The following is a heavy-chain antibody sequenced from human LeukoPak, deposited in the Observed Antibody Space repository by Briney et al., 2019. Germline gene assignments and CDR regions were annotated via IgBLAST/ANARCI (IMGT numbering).Heavy chain of an antibody. D-gene: IGHD3-10*01. J-gene: IGHJ3*02. V-gene: IGHV4-4*07. CDR3: ARETDASGSYYDAFDI. CDR2: IYSSGTT. Sequence: SETLSLTCNVSGVSIINNYWSWIRQPAGKGPAFIGRIYSSGTTTYNPSLQSRVTMSVDTSKNQFSLKLSSVTAADTAMYYCARETDASGSYYDAFDIWGQGTLVTVSS. CDR1: GVSIINNY.